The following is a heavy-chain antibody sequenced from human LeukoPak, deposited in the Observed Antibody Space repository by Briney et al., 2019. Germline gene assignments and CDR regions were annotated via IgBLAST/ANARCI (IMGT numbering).Heavy chain of an antibody. CDR1: GYTFTSYA. J-gene: IGHJ6*04. D-gene: IGHD3-10*01. V-gene: IGHV1-3*01. CDR3: ARDGSGSYYNTSYYYYGMDV. Sequence: ASVKVSCKASGYTFTSYAMHWVRQAPGQRLEWMGWINAGNGNTKYSQKFQGRVTITRDTSASTAYMELSSLRSEDTAVYYCARDGSGSYYNTSYYYYGMDVWDKGTTVTVSS. CDR2: INAGNGNT.